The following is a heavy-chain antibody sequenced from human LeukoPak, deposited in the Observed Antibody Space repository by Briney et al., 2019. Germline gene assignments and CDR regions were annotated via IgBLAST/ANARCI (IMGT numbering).Heavy chain of an antibody. Sequence: GGSLRLSCAASGFTFSSYGMSWVRQAPGKGLEWVSAISGSDSSTYYADSVKGRFTISRDNSKNTLYLQMNSLRAEDTAVYYCAKTLSGYQYDAFDIWGQGTMVTVSS. CDR1: GFTFSSYG. CDR2: ISGSDSST. D-gene: IGHD3-22*01. V-gene: IGHV3-23*01. J-gene: IGHJ3*02. CDR3: AKTLSGYQYDAFDI.